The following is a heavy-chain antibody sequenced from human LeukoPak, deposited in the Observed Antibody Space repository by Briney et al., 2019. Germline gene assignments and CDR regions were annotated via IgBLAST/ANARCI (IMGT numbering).Heavy chain of an antibody. CDR1: GFTFSSYA. CDR3: AKPTRGSGGSFLIDY. J-gene: IGHJ4*02. CDR2: ISGSGGST. D-gene: IGHD2-15*01. V-gene: IGHV3-23*01. Sequence: GGSLRLSCAASGFTFSSYAMSWVRQAPGKGLEWVSAISGSGGSTYYADSVKGRFTISRDNSKNTLYLQMNSLRAEDTAVYYCAKPTRGSGGSFLIDYWGQGTLVTVSS.